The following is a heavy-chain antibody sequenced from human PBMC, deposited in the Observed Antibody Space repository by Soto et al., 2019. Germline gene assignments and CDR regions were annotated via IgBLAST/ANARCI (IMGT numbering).Heavy chain of an antibody. D-gene: IGHD3-3*01. CDR2: IDHSGYT. Sequence: SETLSLTCAVYGGSFSGYYWNWIRQPPGKGPEWIGEIDHSGYTNYNPSLKSRVTISVDTSKNQFSLRLTSVTAADTAVYYCARVRDWFDPWGQGTLVTVSS. CDR1: GGSFSGYY. CDR3: ARVRDWFDP. J-gene: IGHJ5*02. V-gene: IGHV4-34*01.